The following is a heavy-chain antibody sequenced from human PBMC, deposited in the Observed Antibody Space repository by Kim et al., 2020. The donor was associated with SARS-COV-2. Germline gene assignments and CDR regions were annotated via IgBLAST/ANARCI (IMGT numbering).Heavy chain of an antibody. CDR2: IRDDGSDK. J-gene: IGHJ4*02. D-gene: IGHD3-22*01. CDR1: GFTFSSYW. Sequence: GGSLRLSCAASGFTFSSYWMYWVRQAPGKGLEWAAHIRDDGSDKYYADSVKGRFTISRDNAQNSLYLQMNTLRAEETAVYYCARGNKNSYDLWGQGSLVT. CDR3: ARGNKNSYDL. V-gene: IGHV3-7*01.